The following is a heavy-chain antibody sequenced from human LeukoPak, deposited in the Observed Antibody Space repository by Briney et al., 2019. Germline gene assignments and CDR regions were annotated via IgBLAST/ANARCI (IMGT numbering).Heavy chain of an antibody. D-gene: IGHD1-1*01. CDR2: INHSRST. J-gene: IGHJ5*02. Sequence: NPSETLSLTCGVYGGSISSISYYWGWVRQPPGRGLEWIGEINHSRSTNYNASLKSRVTISVDTSKNQFSLKLSSVAAADTAVYYCARVGPYNWNDCWFDPWGQGTLVTVSS. CDR3: ARVGPYNWNDCWFDP. V-gene: IGHV4-34*01. CDR1: GGSISSISYY.